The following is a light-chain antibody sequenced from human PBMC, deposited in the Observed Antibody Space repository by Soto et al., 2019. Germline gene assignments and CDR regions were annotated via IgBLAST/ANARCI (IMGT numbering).Light chain of an antibody. V-gene: IGKV1-5*01. CDR3: QQYENNPWT. J-gene: IGKJ1*01. CDR2: DRS. CDR1: QGFERW. Sequence: IGITRNASTAPSSVANRVPITCVAIQGFERWVACYQQRPVIAPKSLIYDRSILEPGVPSRFSGSGSGTEFTLTISSLESEDFATYYCQQYENNPWTFGQGTKVDI.